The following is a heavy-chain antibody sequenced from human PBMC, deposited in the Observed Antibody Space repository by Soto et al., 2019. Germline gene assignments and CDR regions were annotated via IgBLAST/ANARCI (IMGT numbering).Heavy chain of an antibody. CDR1: GYSISSGYY. CDR2: IYHSGST. CDR3: ARVGYDFPPPLFYYYYVMDV. V-gene: IGHV4-38-2*01. D-gene: IGHD3-3*01. Sequence: SETLSLTCAVSGYSISSGYYWGWIRQPPGKGLEWIGSIYHSGSTYYNPSLKSRVTISVDTSKNQFSLKLSSVTAADTAVYYCARVGYDFPPPLFYYYYVMDVWGQGTTVTVSS. J-gene: IGHJ6*02.